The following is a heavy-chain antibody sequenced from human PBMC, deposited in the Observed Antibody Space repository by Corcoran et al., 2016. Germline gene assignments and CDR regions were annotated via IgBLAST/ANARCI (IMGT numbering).Heavy chain of an antibody. CDR1: GFTFSSYW. CDR3: ARDGDCSSTSCLIDY. D-gene: IGHD2-2*01. J-gene: IGHJ4*02. V-gene: IGHV3-7*03. Sequence: EVQLVESGGGLVQPGGSLRLSCAASGFTFSSYWMSWVRQAPGKGLEWVANIKQDGSEKYYVDSVKGRFTISRDNAKNSLYLQMNSLRAEDTAVYYCARDGDCSSTSCLIDYWGQGTLVTVSS. CDR2: IKQDGSEK.